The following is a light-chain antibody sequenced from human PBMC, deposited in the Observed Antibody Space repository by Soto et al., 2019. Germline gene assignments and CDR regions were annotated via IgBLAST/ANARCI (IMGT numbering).Light chain of an antibody. CDR3: CSYPTSDVYV. CDR1: SSDVGAYDY. Sequence: QSALTQPASVSGSPGQSIAISCTGTSSDVGAYDYVSWYQQHPGKAPKLMIYDVSNRPSGVSNRFSGSKSGNTASLTISGLKDEDEADYFCCSYPTSDVYVFGPGTQLTVL. V-gene: IGLV2-14*03. J-gene: IGLJ1*01. CDR2: DVS.